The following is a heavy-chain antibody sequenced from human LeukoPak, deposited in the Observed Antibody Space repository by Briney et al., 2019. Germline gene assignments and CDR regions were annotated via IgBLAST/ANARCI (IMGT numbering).Heavy chain of an antibody. J-gene: IGHJ4*02. CDR1: GFTFDDYA. D-gene: IGHD5-18*01. V-gene: IGHV3-23*01. Sequence: GGSLRLSCAASGFTFDDYAMHWVRQAPGKGLEWVSAISGSGGSTYYADSVKGRFTISRDNSKNTLYLQMNSLRAEDTAVYYCAKVRAKRGDTGFDYWGQGTLVTVSS. CDR2: ISGSGGST. CDR3: AKVRAKRGDTGFDY.